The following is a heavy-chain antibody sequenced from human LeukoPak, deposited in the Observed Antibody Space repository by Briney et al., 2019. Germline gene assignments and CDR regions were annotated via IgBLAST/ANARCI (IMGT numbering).Heavy chain of an antibody. CDR1: GFTFSSYG. V-gene: IGHV3-30*02. J-gene: IGHJ5*02. CDR2: IRYDGSNK. D-gene: IGHD2-21*01. CDR3: AKWNRPGACCGGDCKFDP. Sequence: PGGSLRLSCAASGFTFSSYGMHWVRQAPGKGLEWVAFIRYDGSNKYYADSVKGRFTISRDNSKNTLYLQMNSLRAEDTAVYYCAKWNRPGACCGGDCKFDPWGQGTLVTVSS.